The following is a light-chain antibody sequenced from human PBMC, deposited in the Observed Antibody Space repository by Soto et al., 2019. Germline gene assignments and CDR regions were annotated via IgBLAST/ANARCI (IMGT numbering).Light chain of an antibody. CDR3: SSYTTTSTLV. J-gene: IGLJ3*02. CDR1: SSDVGAYNY. Sequence: QSVLTQPASVSGSPGQSITISCTGTSSDVGAYNYVSWYQQHPGTAPRLMIYGVSNRPSGVSNRFSGSKSGNTASLTISGLQVEDESDYYCSSYTTTSTLVFGGGTKVTVL. CDR2: GVS. V-gene: IGLV2-14*01.